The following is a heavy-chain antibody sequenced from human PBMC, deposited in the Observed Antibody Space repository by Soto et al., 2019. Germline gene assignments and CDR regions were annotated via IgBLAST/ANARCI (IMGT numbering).Heavy chain of an antibody. D-gene: IGHD6-19*01. V-gene: IGHV4-39*01. J-gene: IGHJ6*03. Sequence: TSETLSLTCTVSGASISSSSYYWGWIRQPPGKGLEWIGNFFYSGNTNYNPSLKSRVTISVDTSKNQFSLNLGSVTAADTAVYYCARQGGSGWYYFMDVWGKGTTVTVSS. CDR1: GASISSSSYY. CDR2: FFYSGNT. CDR3: ARQGGSGWYYFMDV.